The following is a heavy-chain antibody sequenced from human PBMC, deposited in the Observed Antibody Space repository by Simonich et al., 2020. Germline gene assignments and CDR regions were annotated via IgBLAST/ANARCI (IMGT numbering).Heavy chain of an antibody. CDR1: GGSFSGSY. J-gene: IGHJ4*02. Sequence: QVQLQQWGAGLLKPSETLSLTFAVYGGSFSGSYWSCIRQPPGKGLEWDGEINHSVRTTYNPSLKSRVTISVDTSKNQFSLKLSSVTAADTAVYYCARHLQLGPFDYWGQGTLVNVSS. V-gene: IGHV4-34*01. CDR2: INHSVRT. CDR3: ARHLQLGPFDY. D-gene: IGHD1-1*01.